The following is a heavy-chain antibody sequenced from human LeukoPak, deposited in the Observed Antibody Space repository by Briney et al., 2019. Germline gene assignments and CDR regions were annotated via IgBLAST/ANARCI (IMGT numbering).Heavy chain of an antibody. CDR2: INPNSGGT. Sequence: GASVKVSCKASGYTFTGYYMHWVRQAPGQGLEWMGWINPNSGGTNYAQKFQGRVTMTRDTSIGTAYMELSRLRSDDTAVYYCASDLLIIRWELHPRDYYYYMDVWGKGTTVTVSS. V-gene: IGHV1-2*02. CDR1: GYTFTGYY. J-gene: IGHJ6*03. D-gene: IGHD1-26*01. CDR3: ASDLLIIRWELHPRDYYYYMDV.